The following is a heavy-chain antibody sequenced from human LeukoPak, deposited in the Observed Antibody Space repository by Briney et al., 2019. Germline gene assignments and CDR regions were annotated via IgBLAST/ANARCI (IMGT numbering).Heavy chain of an antibody. J-gene: IGHJ4*02. CDR2: IRYDGSNK. D-gene: IGHD4-23*01. Sequence: GGSLRLSCAASGFTFSSYGMHRVRQAPGKGLGWVAFIRYDGSNKYYADSVKGRFTISRDNSKNTLYLQMNSLRAEDTAVYYCAKAPVERWPSIHFDYWGQGTLVTVSS. CDR1: GFTFSSYG. CDR3: AKAPVERWPSIHFDY. V-gene: IGHV3-30*02.